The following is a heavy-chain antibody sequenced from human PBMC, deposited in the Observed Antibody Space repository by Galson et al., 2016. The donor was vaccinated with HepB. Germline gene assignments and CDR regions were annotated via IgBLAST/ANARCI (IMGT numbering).Heavy chain of an antibody. Sequence: SVKVSCKASGYTFTNYGITWVRQAPGQGLEWMGWISAYNGITNYAQNLQGRVTMTRDTSTSIAYMELRSLRSDDTAVYYCAREGGTKKWFDPWGQGTLVTVPS. CDR3: AREGGTKKWFDP. D-gene: IGHD3-16*01. CDR1: GYTFTNYG. CDR2: ISAYNGIT. V-gene: IGHV1-18*01. J-gene: IGHJ5*02.